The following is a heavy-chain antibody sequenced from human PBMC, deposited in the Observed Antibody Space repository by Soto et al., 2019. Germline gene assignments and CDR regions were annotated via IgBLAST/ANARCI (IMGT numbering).Heavy chain of an antibody. CDR1: GGSISSSSYY. Sequence: QLQLQESGPGLVKPSETLSLTCTVSGGSISSSSYYWGWIRQPPGKGLEWIGSIYYSGSTYYNPSLKSRVTISVDTSKNQFSLKLSSVTAADTAVYYCARHVAPVRDGYNYIPYWGQGTLVTVSS. J-gene: IGHJ4*02. CDR2: IYYSGST. CDR3: ARHVAPVRDGYNYIPY. D-gene: IGHD5-12*01. V-gene: IGHV4-39*01.